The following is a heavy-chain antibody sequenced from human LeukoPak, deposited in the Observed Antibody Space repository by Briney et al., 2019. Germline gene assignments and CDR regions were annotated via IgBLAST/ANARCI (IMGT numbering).Heavy chain of an antibody. CDR3: AKELQKLDYYDSSGYFDY. CDR1: GFTFSSYG. Sequence: GSLRLSCAASGFTFSSYGMHWVRQAPGKGLEWVAVISYDGSNKYYADSVKGRFTISRDNSKNTLYLQMNSLRAEDTAVYYCAKELQKLDYYDSSGYFDYWGQGTLVTVSS. D-gene: IGHD3-22*01. J-gene: IGHJ4*02. V-gene: IGHV3-30*18. CDR2: ISYDGSNK.